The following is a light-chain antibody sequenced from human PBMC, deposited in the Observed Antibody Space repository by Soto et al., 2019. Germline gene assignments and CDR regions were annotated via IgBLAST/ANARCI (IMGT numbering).Light chain of an antibody. CDR2: KAS. J-gene: IGKJ1*01. V-gene: IGKV1-5*03. CDR3: QEYNSNWT. CDR1: QSISKY. Sequence: DIQMTQSPSTLSASLGERVTISCRASQSISKYLAWYQQKPGKAPKLLIYKASSLESGVPSRFSGSGSGTEFTLTISSLQPDDFGTYYCQEYNSNWTFGQGTKVDIK.